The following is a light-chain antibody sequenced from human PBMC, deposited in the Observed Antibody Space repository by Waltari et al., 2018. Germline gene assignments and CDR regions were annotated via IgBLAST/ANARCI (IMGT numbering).Light chain of an antibody. CDR2: KVS. CDR1: QSLLYSDGKTY. CDR3: MQGTHWPWT. V-gene: IGKV2-30*01. J-gene: IGKJ1*01. Sequence: DIVMTQSPLSLPVTLGQAAFISCRSSQSLLYSDGKTYLRWFQQRPGQSPRRLIYKVSARDYGVPDRFDGSGSGTEFALHINRVEADDVGVYYCMQGTHWPWTFGPGTKVEIK.